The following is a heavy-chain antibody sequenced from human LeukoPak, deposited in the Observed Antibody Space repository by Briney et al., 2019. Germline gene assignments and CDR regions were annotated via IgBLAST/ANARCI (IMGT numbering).Heavy chain of an antibody. V-gene: IGHV3-23*01. CDR2: ISGSGGST. CDR1: GFTFSSYA. Sequence: PGGSLRLSCAASGFTFSSYAMSRVRQAPGKGLEWVSAISGSGGSTYYADSVKGRFTISRDNSKNTLYLQMNSLRAEDTAVYYCAKDPYYGSGSYYDYWGQGTLVTVSS. D-gene: IGHD3-10*01. CDR3: AKDPYYGSGSYYDY. J-gene: IGHJ4*02.